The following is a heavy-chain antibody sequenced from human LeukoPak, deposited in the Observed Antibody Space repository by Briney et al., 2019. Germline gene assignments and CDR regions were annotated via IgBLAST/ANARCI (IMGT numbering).Heavy chain of an antibody. CDR3: ARAGSIWSGSSNWFDS. CDR2: ISWNSGSI. V-gene: IGHV3-9*01. J-gene: IGHJ5*01. D-gene: IGHD3-3*01. Sequence: GRSLRLSCAASGFTFDDYAMHWVRQAPGKGLEWVSGISWNSGSIGYADSVKGRFTISRDNAKNSLYLQMNSLRAEDTAVYYCARAGSIWSGSSNWFDSWGQGTLVTVSS. CDR1: GFTFDDYA.